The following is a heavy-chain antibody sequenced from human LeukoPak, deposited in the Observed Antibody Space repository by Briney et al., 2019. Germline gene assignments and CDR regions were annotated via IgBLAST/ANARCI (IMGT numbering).Heavy chain of an antibody. J-gene: IGHJ6*03. Sequence: GRSLRLSCAASGFTFSSYSMNWVRHAPGKGLEWLSYISSSIGTTYYAVSLKGRFTISRDNAKNSLYLPMNSLRAEDTAVYYCARYSSDYTSDYHYYMDVWGKGTTVTVSS. D-gene: IGHD3-22*01. CDR2: ISSSIGTT. V-gene: IGHV3-48*01. CDR3: ARYSSDYTSDYHYYMDV. CDR1: GFTFSSYS.